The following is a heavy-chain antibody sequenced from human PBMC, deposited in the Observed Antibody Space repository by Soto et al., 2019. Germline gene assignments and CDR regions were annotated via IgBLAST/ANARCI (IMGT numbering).Heavy chain of an antibody. D-gene: IGHD3-9*01. CDR2: ISDSGSS. V-gene: IGHV4-31*03. J-gene: IGHJ4*02. CDR3: ARTTFYDIFSAYYSLFDY. Sequence: QVQLQESGPGLVKPSQTLTLTCTVSGGSISSGSFYWSWIRQHPGKGLEWIGHISDSGSSYYHPSLESRVTISVDTSKSQFSRKLSAVTAADTAVYFCARTTFYDIFSAYYSLFDYWGQGTLVTVSS. CDR1: GGSISSGSFY.